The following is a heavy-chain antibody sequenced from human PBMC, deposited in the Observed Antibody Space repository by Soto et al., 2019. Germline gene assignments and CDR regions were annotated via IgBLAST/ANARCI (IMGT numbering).Heavy chain of an antibody. CDR3: AAADEGWKLALDV. J-gene: IGHJ6*02. D-gene: IGHD3-3*02. V-gene: IGHV1-58*01. Sequence: GASVKVSCKASAFTFTSSTVQWVRQARGQRLEWIGWIVVGSGNTNYAQKFQERVTITRDMSTSTAYMELSSLRSEDTAVYYCAAADEGWKLALDVWGQGTTVTVSS. CDR2: IVVGSGNT. CDR1: AFTFTSST.